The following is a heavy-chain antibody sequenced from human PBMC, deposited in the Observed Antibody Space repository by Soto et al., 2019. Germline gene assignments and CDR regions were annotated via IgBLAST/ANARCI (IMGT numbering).Heavy chain of an antibody. V-gene: IGHV3-72*01. D-gene: IGHD1-20*01. CDR1: GFTFSDYY. Sequence: EVQLVESGGGLVQPGGSLSLSCAASGFTFSDYYMDWVRQAPGKGLEWVGRTRNKASSYSTEYAACVKGRFTISRDDSKNALYLQMNSLKNEDTAVYHCARCTLPSSSRYNDYWGQGTLVTVSS. CDR2: TRNKASSYST. CDR3: ARCTLPSSSRYNDY. J-gene: IGHJ4*02.